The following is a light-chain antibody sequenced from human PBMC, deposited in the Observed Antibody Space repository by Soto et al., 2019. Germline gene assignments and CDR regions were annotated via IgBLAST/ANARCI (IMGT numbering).Light chain of an antibody. Sequence: EIVLTQSPATLSLPPGERATHSCRASQSVSSYLAWYQQKPGQAPRLLIYDASTRATGIPARFSGSGSGTDFTLTITSMEPEDFAVYYCQQYNNWPRTFGQGTKVDIK. V-gene: IGKV3-11*01. CDR1: QSVSSY. J-gene: IGKJ1*01. CDR2: DAS. CDR3: QQYNNWPRT.